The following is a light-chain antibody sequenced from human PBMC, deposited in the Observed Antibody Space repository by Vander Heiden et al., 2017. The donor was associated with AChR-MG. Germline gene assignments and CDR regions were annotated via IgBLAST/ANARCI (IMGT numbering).Light chain of an antibody. CDR3: QSYDSSLSGYVV. CDR1: SSNIGAGYD. V-gene: IGLV1-40*01. CDR2: VNS. Sequence: QSVLTQPPSVSGAPGQRLPISCTGSSSNIGAGYDVHWYQQLPGTAPHLLIFVNSNRHSGVPDRFSCSTSGTSASLAITGLQAEDEADYYCQSYDSSLSGYVVFGGGTKLTVL. J-gene: IGLJ2*01.